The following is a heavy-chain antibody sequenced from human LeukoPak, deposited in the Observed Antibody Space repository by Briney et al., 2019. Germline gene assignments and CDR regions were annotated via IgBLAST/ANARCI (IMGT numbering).Heavy chain of an antibody. CDR1: GFTFDDYA. CDR2: ISWNSGSI. Sequence: PGRSLRLSCAASGFTFDDYAMHWVRQAPGKGLEWVSGISWNSGSIGYADSVKGRFTISRDNAKNSLYLQMNSLRAEDTALYYCAKDTVTVTQPRFNYYGMDVWGQGTTVTVPS. CDR3: AKDTVTVTQPRFNYYGMDV. D-gene: IGHD4-4*01. J-gene: IGHJ6*02. V-gene: IGHV3-9*01.